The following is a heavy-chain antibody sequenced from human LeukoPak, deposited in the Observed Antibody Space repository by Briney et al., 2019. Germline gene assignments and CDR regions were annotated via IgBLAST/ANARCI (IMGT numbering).Heavy chain of an antibody. CDR3: ARSRHSSSWYSFDY. V-gene: IGHV1-69*05. CDR2: IIPIFGTA. CDR1: GGTFSSYA. Sequence: GASVKVSCKASGGTFSSYAISRVRQAPGQGLEWMGGIIPIFGTANYAQKFQGRVTITTDESTSTAYMELSSLRSEDTAVYYCARSRHSSSWYSFDYWGQGTLVTVSS. D-gene: IGHD6-13*01. J-gene: IGHJ4*02.